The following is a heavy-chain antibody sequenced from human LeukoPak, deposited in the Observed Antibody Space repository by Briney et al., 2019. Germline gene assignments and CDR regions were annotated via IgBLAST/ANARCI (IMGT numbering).Heavy chain of an antibody. CDR3: AADWPLDY. J-gene: IGHJ4*02. CDR2: IHIGNST. Sequence: GGSLRLSCAGSGFPFSSYPISWVRQPPGKGLEWVSIIHIGNSTYYADSVKDRFTISRDNSKNTLYLQMNSLRAEDTAVYYCAADWPLDYWGQGTLVTVSS. V-gene: IGHV3-66*01. D-gene: IGHD3/OR15-3a*01. CDR1: GFPFSSYP.